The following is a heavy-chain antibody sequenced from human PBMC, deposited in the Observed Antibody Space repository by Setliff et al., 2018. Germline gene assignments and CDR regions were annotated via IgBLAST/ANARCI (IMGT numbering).Heavy chain of an antibody. D-gene: IGHD3-10*01. CDR1: GITVSNNF. CDR3: ARDRGGTNPWFDP. J-gene: IGHJ5*02. CDR2: IYNQGST. V-gene: IGHV3-53*01. Sequence: GGPLRLSCVVSGITVSNNFWSWVRQAPGKGLEWVSAIYNQGSTYYADSVKGRFTISRDISKSTLYLQMNSLRAEDTAVYYCARDRGGTNPWFDPWGQGTLVTVSS.